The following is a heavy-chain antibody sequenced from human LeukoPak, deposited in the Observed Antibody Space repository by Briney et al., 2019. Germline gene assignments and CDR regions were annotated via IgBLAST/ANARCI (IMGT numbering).Heavy chain of an antibody. CDR2: INPNSGGT. V-gene: IGHV1-2*02. CDR3: AREGRTPSGYSSNWFDP. Sequence: ASVKVSCKASGGAFSGNSISWVRQAPGQGLEWMGWINPNSGGTNYAQKFQGRVTMTRDTSISTAYMELSRLRSDDTAVYYCAREGRTPSGYSSNWFDPWGQGNLVTVSS. J-gene: IGHJ5*02. CDR1: GGAFSGNS. D-gene: IGHD6-13*01.